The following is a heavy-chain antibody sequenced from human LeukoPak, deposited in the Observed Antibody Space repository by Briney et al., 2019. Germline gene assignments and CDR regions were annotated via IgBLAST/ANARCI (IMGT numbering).Heavy chain of an antibody. D-gene: IGHD4-17*01. Sequence: PSETLSLTCTVSGGSISSYYWSWIRQPPGRGLEWIGYIYYSGSTNYNPSLKSRVTISVDTSKNQFSLKLSSVTAADTAVYYCARLRGVAFDIWGQGTMVTVSS. V-gene: IGHV4-59*01. CDR3: ARLRGVAFDI. J-gene: IGHJ3*02. CDR1: GGSISSYY. CDR2: IYYSGST.